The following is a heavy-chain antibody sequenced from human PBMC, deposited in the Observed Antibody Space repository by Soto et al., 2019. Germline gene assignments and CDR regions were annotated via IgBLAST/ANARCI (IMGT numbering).Heavy chain of an antibody. V-gene: IGHV3-66*01. J-gene: IGHJ3*02. CDR2: IYSGGST. CDR3: ARDQVTYYDILTGYYSGAFDI. CDR1: GFTVSSNY. Sequence: SLRLSCAASGFTVSSNYMSWVRQAPGKGLEWVSVIYSGGSTYYADSVKGRFTISRDNSKNTLYLQMNSLRAEDTAVYYCARDQVTYYDILTGYYSGAFDIWGQGTMVTVSS. D-gene: IGHD3-9*01.